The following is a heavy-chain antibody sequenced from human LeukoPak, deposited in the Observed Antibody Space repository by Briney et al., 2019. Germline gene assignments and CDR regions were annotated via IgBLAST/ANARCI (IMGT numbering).Heavy chain of an antibody. V-gene: IGHV3-48*01. CDR3: ARDGIVLMGGYFDY. D-gene: IGHD2-8*01. CDR2: ISSSSSTI. Sequence: GGSLRLSCAASGFTFSSYSMNWVRQAPGKGLEWVSYISSSSSTIYYADSVKGRFTISRDNAKNSLYLQMNSPRAEDTAVYYCARDGIVLMGGYFDYWGQGTLVTVSS. J-gene: IGHJ4*02. CDR1: GFTFSSYS.